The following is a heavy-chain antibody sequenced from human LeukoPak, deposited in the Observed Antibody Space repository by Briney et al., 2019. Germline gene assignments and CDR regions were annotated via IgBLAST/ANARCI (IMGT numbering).Heavy chain of an antibody. CDR1: GGSFSGYY. CDR2: INHSGST. V-gene: IGHV4-34*01. J-gene: IGHJ6*02. D-gene: IGHD4-11*01. CDR3: ARDPPHVMRTTVTTARYYGMDV. Sequence: SETLSLTCAVYGGSFSGYYWSWIRQPPGNGLEWIGEINHSGSTNYNPSLKSRVTISVDTSKNQFSLKLSSVTAADTAMYYRARDPPHVMRTTVTTARYYGMDVWGQGTTVTVSS.